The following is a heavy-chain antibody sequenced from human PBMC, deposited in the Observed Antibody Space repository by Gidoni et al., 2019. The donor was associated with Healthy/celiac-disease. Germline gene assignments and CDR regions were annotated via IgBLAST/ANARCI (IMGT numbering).Heavy chain of an antibody. CDR3: ASLAGDRGLWFVPKDYFDY. D-gene: IGHD3-10*01. CDR2: IKQDGSEK. J-gene: IGHJ4*02. CDR1: GFTFRRYW. V-gene: IGHV3-7*03. Sequence: EVQLVESGGGLVQPGGSLRLSCAASGFTFRRYWMSWVRQAPGKGLEWVANIKQDGSEKYYVDSVKGRFTISRDNAKNSLYLQMNSLRAEDTAVYYCASLAGDRGLWFVPKDYFDYWGQGTLVTVSS.